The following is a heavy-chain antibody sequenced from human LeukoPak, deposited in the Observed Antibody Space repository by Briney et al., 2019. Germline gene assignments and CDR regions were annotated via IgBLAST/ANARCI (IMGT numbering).Heavy chain of an antibody. Sequence: SETLSLTCTVSGGSISSNNYYWGWIRQPPGKGLEWIGSIYFDGSPYYNPSLKSRVTMSADPSKNQFSLKLSSVTAADTAVYYCARDQENWGFDAFDIWGQGTMVTVSS. D-gene: IGHD7-27*01. CDR3: ARDQENWGFDAFDI. CDR1: GGSISSNNYY. V-gene: IGHV4-39*07. J-gene: IGHJ3*02. CDR2: IYFDGSP.